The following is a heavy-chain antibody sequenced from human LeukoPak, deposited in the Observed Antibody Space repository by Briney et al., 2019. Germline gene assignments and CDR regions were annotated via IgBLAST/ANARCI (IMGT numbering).Heavy chain of an antibody. CDR3: ARVGSSSFDY. CDR1: GGSLSSYY. Sequence: PSETLSLTCTVSGGSLSSYYWSWIRQPPGKGLEWIGYIYYSGSTYYNPSLRSRVTISVDTSKDQFSLKLSSVTAADTAVYYCARVGSSSFDYWGQGTLVTVSS. V-gene: IGHV4-59*12. CDR2: IYYSGST. D-gene: IGHD6-13*01. J-gene: IGHJ4*02.